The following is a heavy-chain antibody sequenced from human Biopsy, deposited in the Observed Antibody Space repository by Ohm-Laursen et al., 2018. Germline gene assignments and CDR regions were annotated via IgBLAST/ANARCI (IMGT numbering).Heavy chain of an antibody. V-gene: IGHV4-59*01. J-gene: IGHJ2*01. D-gene: IGHD3-22*01. CDR1: GDSISSYY. CDR2: VYYTGGT. CDR3: ARDRGYYSDRTVPGYFDL. Sequence: TLSLTCTVSGDSISSYYWSWIRQPPGKGLQWIGYVYYTGGTDYNPSLQSRVTISVDTSKNHFSLRLRSVTPADTAIYYCARDRGYYSDRTVPGYFDLWGRGTLVTVPS.